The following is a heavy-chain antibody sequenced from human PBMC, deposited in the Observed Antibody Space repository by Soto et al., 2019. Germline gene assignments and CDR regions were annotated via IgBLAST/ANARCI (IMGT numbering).Heavy chain of an antibody. V-gene: IGHV3-74*01. Sequence: GCLRLASAVSRFTFRSYWMAWVRQAQEEGPVWVSRLNPNGTFTPNADTVKDRFTISRNNAKNTVYLQMNSLRADDTAVYYCASSGTSTTYWGVFGNWGQGTLVTVSS. CDR2: LNPNGTFT. CDR1: RFTFRSYW. D-gene: IGHD7-27*01. J-gene: IGHJ4*02. CDR3: ASSGTSTTYWGVFGN.